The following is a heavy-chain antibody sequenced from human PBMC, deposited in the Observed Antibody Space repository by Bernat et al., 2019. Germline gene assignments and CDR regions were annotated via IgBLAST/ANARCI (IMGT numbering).Heavy chain of an antibody. CDR1: GFTFSSYA. CDR3: ARDSGGYGMDG. CDR2: ISYDGSNK. J-gene: IGHJ6*02. Sequence: QVQLVESGGGVVQPGRSLRLSCAASGFTFSSYAMHWVRQAPGKGLEWVAVISYDGSNKYYADSVKGRFTISRDNSKNTLYLQMNSLRAEDTAVYYCARDSGGYGMDGWGQGTTVTVSS. V-gene: IGHV3-30-3*01. D-gene: IGHD2-8*02.